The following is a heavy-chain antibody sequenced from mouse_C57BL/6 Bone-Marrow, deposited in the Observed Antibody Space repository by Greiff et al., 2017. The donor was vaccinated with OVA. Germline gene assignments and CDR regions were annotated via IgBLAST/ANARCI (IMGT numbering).Heavy chain of an antibody. D-gene: IGHD2-14*01. V-gene: IGHV1-69*01. Sequence: QVQLQQPGAELVMPGASVKLSCKASGYTFTSYWMHWVKQRPGQGLEWIGEIDPSDSYTNYNQKFKGKSTLTVDKSSSTAYMQLSSLTSEDSAVYYCARYYRGYFDYWGQGTTLTVSS. CDR1: GYTFTSYW. J-gene: IGHJ2*01. CDR2: IDPSDSYT. CDR3: ARYYRGYFDY.